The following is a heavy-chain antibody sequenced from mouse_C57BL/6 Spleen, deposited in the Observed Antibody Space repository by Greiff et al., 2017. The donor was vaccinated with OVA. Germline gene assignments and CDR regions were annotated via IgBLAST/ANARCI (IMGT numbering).Heavy chain of an antibody. CDR3: ARATTVDWYFDV. CDR2: IYPGSGST. Sequence: QVQLQQPGAELVKPGASVKMSCKASGYTFTSYWITWVKQRPGQGLEWIGDIYPGSGSTNYNEKFKSKATLTVDTSSSTAYMQLSSLTSEDSAVYYCARATTVDWYFDVWGTGTTVTVSS. J-gene: IGHJ1*03. V-gene: IGHV1-55*01. CDR1: GYTFTSYW. D-gene: IGHD1-1*01.